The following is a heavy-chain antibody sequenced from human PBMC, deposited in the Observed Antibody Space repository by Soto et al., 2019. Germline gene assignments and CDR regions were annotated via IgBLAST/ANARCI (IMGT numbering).Heavy chain of an antibody. D-gene: IGHD2-2*01. Sequence: GASVKVSCKASGYIFINYGITWVRQAPGQGREWMGWISGYNGNTKYADKLQGRVTMTTDTSTTTAYMELRSRRSDDTAVHYCARDEVPAANWLDRWGQGTLVTVSS. V-gene: IGHV1-18*01. CDR3: ARDEVPAANWLDR. CDR2: ISGYNGNT. J-gene: IGHJ5*02. CDR1: GYIFINYG.